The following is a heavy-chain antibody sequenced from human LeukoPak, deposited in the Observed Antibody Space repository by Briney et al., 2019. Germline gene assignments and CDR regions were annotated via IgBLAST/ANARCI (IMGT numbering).Heavy chain of an antibody. Sequence: GSLRLSCAASGFTFDDYAMHWIRQPPGKGLEWIGSIYHSGSTYYNSSLKSRVTISADTSKNHFSLKLSSVTAADTAVYYCARDPTGYCSSTSCYKAYWGQGTLVTVSS. V-gene: IGHV4-38-2*02. D-gene: IGHD2-2*02. CDR3: ARDPTGYCSSTSCYKAY. J-gene: IGHJ4*02. CDR1: GFTFDDYA. CDR2: IYHSGST.